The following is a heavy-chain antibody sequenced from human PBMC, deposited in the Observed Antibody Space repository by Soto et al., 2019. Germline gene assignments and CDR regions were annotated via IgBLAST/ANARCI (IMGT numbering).Heavy chain of an antibody. J-gene: IGHJ4*02. CDR3: ATEQHAAATDY. V-gene: IGHV3-74*01. CDR2: LKGDGSET. CDR1: GFAFSTYW. Sequence: GPLRLSRAPAGFAFSTYWMNWVRLAPGTGLVWVSRLKGDGSETNYADSVKGRFTISRDNAKNTLYLQMNSLRAEDTAVYYCATEQHAAATDYRGQATLVTVSS. D-gene: IGHD1-1*01.